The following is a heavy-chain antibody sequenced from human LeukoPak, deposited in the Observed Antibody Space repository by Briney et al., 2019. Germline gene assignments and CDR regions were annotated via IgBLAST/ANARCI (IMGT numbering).Heavy chain of an antibody. Sequence: GGSLRLSCAASGFTFSSYSMNWVRQAPGKGLEWVSYISSSSSTIYYADSVKGRFTISRDNAKNSLYLQMNSLRAEDTAVYYCAREVDDHCGSGSYYSQLDYWGQGTLVTVSS. CDR3: AREVDDHCGSGSYYSQLDY. D-gene: IGHD3-10*01. CDR2: ISSSSSTI. CDR1: GFTFSSYS. J-gene: IGHJ4*02. V-gene: IGHV3-48*04.